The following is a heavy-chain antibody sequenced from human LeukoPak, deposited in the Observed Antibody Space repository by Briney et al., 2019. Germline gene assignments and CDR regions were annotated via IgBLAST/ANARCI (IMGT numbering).Heavy chain of an antibody. Sequence: ASVKVSCKASGYTFTGYYMHWVRQASGQGLEWMGWINPNSGGTNYAQKFQGRVTMTEDTSTDTAYMELSSLRSEDTAVYYCATWNSDYGDFLGLDYWGQGTLVTVSS. CDR3: ATWNSDYGDFLGLDY. D-gene: IGHD4-17*01. V-gene: IGHV1-2*02. CDR1: GYTFTGYY. J-gene: IGHJ4*02. CDR2: INPNSGGT.